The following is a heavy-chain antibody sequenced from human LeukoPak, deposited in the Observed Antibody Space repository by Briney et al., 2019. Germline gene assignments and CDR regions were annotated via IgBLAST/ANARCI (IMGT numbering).Heavy chain of an antibody. CDR3: ARPSITMIVGPPGY. V-gene: IGHV3-66*01. J-gene: IGHJ4*02. D-gene: IGHD3-22*01. Sequence: GGSLRLSCAASGFTVSSNYMSWVRQAPGKGLEWVSVIYSGGSTYYADSVKGRFTISRDNSKNTLYLQMNSLRAEDTAVYYCARPSITMIVGPPGYWGQGTLVTVSS. CDR1: GFTVSSNY. CDR2: IYSGGST.